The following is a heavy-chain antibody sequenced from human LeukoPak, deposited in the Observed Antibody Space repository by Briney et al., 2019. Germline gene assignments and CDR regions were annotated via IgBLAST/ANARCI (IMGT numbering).Heavy chain of an antibody. CDR3: ARADLFSIGGSVWYGGIDY. Sequence: ASVKVSCKASGYTFTSYAIHWVRQAPGQRLEWMGWINAGNGNTKYSQEFQGRVTITRDTSASTAYMELSSLRSEDMAVYYCARADLFSIGGSVWYGGIDYWGQGTLVTVSS. D-gene: IGHD6-19*01. CDR1: GYTFTSYA. CDR2: INAGNGNT. V-gene: IGHV1-3*03. J-gene: IGHJ4*02.